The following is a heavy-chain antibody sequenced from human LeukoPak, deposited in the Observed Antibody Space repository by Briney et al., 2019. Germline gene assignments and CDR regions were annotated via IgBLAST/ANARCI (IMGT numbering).Heavy chain of an antibody. J-gene: IGHJ5*02. Sequence: ASVKVSCKASGNTFTGYYMHWVRQAPGQGLEWMGWINPNSGGTNYAQKFQGRVTMTRDTSISTAYMELSRLRSDDTAVYYCAREERLVVVPAARYMSWFDPWGQGTLVTVSS. CDR2: INPNSGGT. CDR1: GNTFTGYY. CDR3: AREERLVVVPAARYMSWFDP. D-gene: IGHD2-2*01. V-gene: IGHV1-2*02.